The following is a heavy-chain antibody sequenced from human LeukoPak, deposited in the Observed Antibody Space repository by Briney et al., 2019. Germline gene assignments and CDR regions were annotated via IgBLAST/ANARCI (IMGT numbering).Heavy chain of an antibody. V-gene: IGHV3-48*03. CDR1: GFTFSTYE. CDR3: ARNTPEDAFDI. Sequence: PGGSLRLSCAASGFTFSTYEMNWVRQAPGKGLEWVSYISSSSRTIYYADSVKGRFTISRDNAKNSLYLQMNSLRAEDTAVYYCARNTPEDAFDIWGQGTMVTVSS. CDR2: ISSSSRTI. J-gene: IGHJ3*02.